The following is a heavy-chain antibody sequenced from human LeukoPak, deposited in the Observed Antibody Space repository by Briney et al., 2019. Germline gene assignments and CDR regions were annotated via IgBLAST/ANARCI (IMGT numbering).Heavy chain of an antibody. CDR2: INPNSGGT. J-gene: IGHJ6*03. CDR3: ARVDSYYYYMDV. Sequence: ASVKVSCKASGYTFTGYYMHWVRQAPGQGLEWMGWINPNSGGTNYAQKFQGRVTMTTDTSTSTAYMELRSLRSDDTAVYYCARVDSYYYYMDVWGKGTTVTISS. CDR1: GYTFTGYY. V-gene: IGHV1-2*02.